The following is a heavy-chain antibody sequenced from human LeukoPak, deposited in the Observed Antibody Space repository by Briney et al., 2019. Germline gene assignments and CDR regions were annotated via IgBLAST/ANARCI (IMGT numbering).Heavy chain of an antibody. CDR1: GFTFSGFA. CDR2: ISGSGDNT. Sequence: GGSLRLSCAASGFTFSGFAMSWVRRTPGKGLEWVSGISGSGDNTLYAASVKGRFTISRDNSKNTLYLEMNSLRAEDTAVYYCARDYYGSGREYYYYYGMDVWGQGTTVTVSS. CDR3: ARDYYGSGREYYYYYGMDV. V-gene: IGHV3-23*01. J-gene: IGHJ6*02. D-gene: IGHD3-10*01.